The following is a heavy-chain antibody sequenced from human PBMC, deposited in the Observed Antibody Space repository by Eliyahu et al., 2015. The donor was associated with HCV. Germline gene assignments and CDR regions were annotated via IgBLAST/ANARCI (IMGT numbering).Heavy chain of an antibody. D-gene: IGHD6-6*01. J-gene: IGHJ6*02. CDR1: GYTFTGYY. V-gene: IGHV1-2*02. Sequence: QVQLVQSGAEVKKPGASVKVSCKASGYTFTGYYMHWVRQAPGQGLEWMGWINPNSGGTNYAQKFQGRVTMTRDTSISTAYMELSRLRSDDTAVYYCARVRGPIAARPDYYYGMDVWGQGTTVTVSS. CDR3: ARVRGPIAARPDYYYGMDV. CDR2: INPNSGGT.